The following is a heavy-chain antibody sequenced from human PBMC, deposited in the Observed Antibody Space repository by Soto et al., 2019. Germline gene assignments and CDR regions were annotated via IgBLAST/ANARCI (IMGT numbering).Heavy chain of an antibody. J-gene: IGHJ4*02. CDR2: ISSSGSTI. CDR3: ARDYAQPPMGATTFQVPDY. V-gene: IGHV3-48*03. Sequence: GGSLRLSCAASGFTFSSYEMNWVRQAPGKGLEWVSYISSSGSTIYYADSVKGRFTISRDNAKNSLYLQMNSLRAEDTAVYYCARDYAQPPMGATTFQVPDYWGQGTLVTVSS. CDR1: GFTFSSYE. D-gene: IGHD1-26*01.